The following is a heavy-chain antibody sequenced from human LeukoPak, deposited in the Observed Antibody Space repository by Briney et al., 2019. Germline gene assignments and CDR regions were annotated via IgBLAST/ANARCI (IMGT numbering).Heavy chain of an antibody. CDR3: AKSRGSGSSMARGVNFDC. CDR2: LSDGGSIT. Sequence: GGSLRLSCAASGFTFSSNAMTWVRQAPGKGLEWVSTLSDGGSITYYADSVKGRFTISRDNSKNTLFLQMNSLRAEDTAVYYCAKSRGSGSSMARGVNFDCWGQGTLVTVSS. D-gene: IGHD3-10*01. CDR1: GFTFSSNA. J-gene: IGHJ4*02. V-gene: IGHV3-23*01.